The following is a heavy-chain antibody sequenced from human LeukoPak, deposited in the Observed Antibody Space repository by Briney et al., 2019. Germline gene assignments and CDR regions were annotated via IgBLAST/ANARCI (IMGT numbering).Heavy chain of an antibody. CDR1: GGSISSGGYY. CDR3: ARVGYYYDSSGYYPYFDY. J-gene: IGHJ4*02. V-gene: IGHV4-31*03. CDR2: IYYSGST. Sequence: SETLSLTCTVSGGSISSGGYYWSWIRQHPGKGLEWIGYIYYSGSTYYNPSFKSRVTISVDTSKNQFSLKLSSVTAADTAVYCCARVGYYYDSSGYYPYFDYWGQGTLVTVSS. D-gene: IGHD3-22*01.